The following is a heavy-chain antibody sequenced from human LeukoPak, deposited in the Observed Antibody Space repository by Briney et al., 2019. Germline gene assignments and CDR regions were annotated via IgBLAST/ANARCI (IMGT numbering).Heavy chain of an antibody. CDR2: ISSSGSTI. CDR1: GFTFSDYY. V-gene: IGHV3-11*04. J-gene: IGHJ4*02. CDR3: LMCPGITIFGLVITPFDF. Sequence: AGGSLRLSCAASGFTFSDYYMSWTRQAPGKGLEWVSYISSSGSTIYYADSVKGRFTISRDNAKNSLYLQMNSLRAEDTAVYYCLMCPGITIFGLVITPFDFWGRAPLVTVSS. D-gene: IGHD3-3*01.